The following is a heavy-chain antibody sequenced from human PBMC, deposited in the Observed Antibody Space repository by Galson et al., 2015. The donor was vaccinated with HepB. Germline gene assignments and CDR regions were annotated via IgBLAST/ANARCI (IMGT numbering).Heavy chain of an antibody. J-gene: IGHJ4*02. D-gene: IGHD2-21*01. Sequence: SLRLSCAASGFTFSNAWMSWVRQAPERGLEWVGRFRSKTDGGTTDYAAPLRGRFTISRDDSKNTLYLQLNSLKTEDTAVYYCTTEYYGGTYFVHWGQGTLVTVSS. CDR2: FRSKTDGGTT. CDR1: GFTFSNAW. CDR3: TTEYYGGTYFVH. V-gene: IGHV3-15*01.